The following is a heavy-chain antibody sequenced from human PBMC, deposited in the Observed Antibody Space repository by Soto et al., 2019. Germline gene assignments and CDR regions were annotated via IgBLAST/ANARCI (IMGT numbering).Heavy chain of an antibody. CDR3: ARDNWNDYEY. D-gene: IGHD1-1*01. J-gene: IGHJ4*02. V-gene: IGHV1-18*01. Sequence: QVQLVQSGAEVKKPGASVKVSCKASGYTFTSYGISWVRQAPGQGREWLGWISAYDGNTKYAQKLDGRVTMTTDTPTSTAYMELRSLRSDDTAVYYCARDNWNDYEYWGQGTLVTVSS. CDR1: GYTFTSYG. CDR2: ISAYDGNT.